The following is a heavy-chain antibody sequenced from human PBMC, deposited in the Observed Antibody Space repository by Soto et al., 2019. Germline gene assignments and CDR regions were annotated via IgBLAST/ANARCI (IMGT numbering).Heavy chain of an antibody. V-gene: IGHV1-69*06. J-gene: IGHJ6*02. CDR3: ARVLVVPAADSKGDYYYYGMDV. D-gene: IGHD2-2*01. Sequence: QVQLVQSGAEVKKPGSSVKVSCKASGGTFSSYAISWVRQAPGQGLEWMGGIIPTFGTTNYAQKFQGRVTITADKSTSTAYMELSSLRSEDTAVYYCARVLVVPAADSKGDYYYYGMDVWGQGTTVTVSS. CDR1: GGTFSSYA. CDR2: IIPTFGTT.